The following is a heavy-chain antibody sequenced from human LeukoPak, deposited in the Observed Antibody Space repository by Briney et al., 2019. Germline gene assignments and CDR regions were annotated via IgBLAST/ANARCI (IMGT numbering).Heavy chain of an antibody. D-gene: IGHD2-15*01. V-gene: IGHV3-48*03. CDR3: ATYCSGGSCYRNSLDY. J-gene: IGHJ4*02. CDR1: GFTFSSYE. CDR2: ISSSGSTI. Sequence: GGSLRLSCAASGFTFSSYETNWVRQAPGKGLEWDSYISSSGSTITYADSVKGRFTISRDNAKNSLYLQVNSLRAEDTAVYYCATYCSGGSCYRNSLDYWGQGTLVTVSS.